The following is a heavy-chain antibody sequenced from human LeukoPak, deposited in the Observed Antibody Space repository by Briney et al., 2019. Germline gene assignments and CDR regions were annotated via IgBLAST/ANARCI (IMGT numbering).Heavy chain of an antibody. V-gene: IGHV3-33*01. CDR2: IWYDGSSK. J-gene: IGHJ4*02. Sequence: GGSLRLSCAASGFTFRNHGMHWVRQAPGKGLEWVAVIWYDGSSKYYADSVKGRFTISGDNSKNTLYLQTNSLRAEDTAVYYCARDRESVRLDCWGQGTLVTVSS. CDR1: GFTFRNHG. CDR3: ARDRESVRLDC. D-gene: IGHD4-17*01.